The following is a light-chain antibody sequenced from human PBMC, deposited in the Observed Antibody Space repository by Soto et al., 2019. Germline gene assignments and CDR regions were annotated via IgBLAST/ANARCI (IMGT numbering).Light chain of an antibody. J-gene: IGKJ1*01. CDR3: NHYGTSLWT. V-gene: IGKV3-20*01. Sequence: EIMLTQSPGTLSLSPGERATLSCRASQSVSSSFLAWYQQKPGQAPRLLIYGASIRATGIPDRFSGSGSGKDFPLTTSRLKPGVFEIYLVNHYGTSLWTFAQGPKVKIK. CDR2: GAS. CDR1: QSVSSSF.